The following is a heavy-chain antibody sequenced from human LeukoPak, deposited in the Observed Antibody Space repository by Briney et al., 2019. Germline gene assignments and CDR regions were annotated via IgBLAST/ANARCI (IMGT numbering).Heavy chain of an antibody. J-gene: IGHJ4*02. CDR1: GGSFSGYY. D-gene: IGHD1-26*01. Sequence: PSETLSLTCAVYGGSFSGYYWSWIRQPPGKGLEWIGEINHSGSTNYNPSLKSRVTISVDTSKNQFSLKLSSVTAADTAVYYCAIVHWDVGFDYWGQGTLVTVSS. V-gene: IGHV4-34*01. CDR3: AIVHWDVGFDY. CDR2: INHSGST.